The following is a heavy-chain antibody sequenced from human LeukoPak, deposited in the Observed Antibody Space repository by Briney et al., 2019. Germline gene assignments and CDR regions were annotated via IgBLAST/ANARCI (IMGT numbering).Heavy chain of an antibody. Sequence: GGSLRLSCAASGFTFSSYAMHWVRQAPGKGLEWVAVISYDGSNKYYADSVKGRFTISRDNAKNSLYLQMNSLRAEDTAVYYCARDCGGGSCYGPYDAFDIWGQGTMVTVSS. J-gene: IGHJ3*02. CDR1: GFTFSSYA. CDR3: ARDCGGGSCYGPYDAFDI. D-gene: IGHD2-15*01. CDR2: ISYDGSNK. V-gene: IGHV3-30-3*01.